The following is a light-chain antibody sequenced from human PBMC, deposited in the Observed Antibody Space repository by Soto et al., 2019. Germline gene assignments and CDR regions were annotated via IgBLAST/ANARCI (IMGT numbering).Light chain of an antibody. CDR3: LQDYHFPHT. J-gene: IGKJ4*02. CDR2: AAS. CDR1: QGIRND. Sequence: AIQMTQSPSSLSASVGDRVTITCRASQGIRNDLSWYQHKPGKAPKLLIYAASSLQSGVPSRFSGSGSVTDFTLTISSLQPEDFATYDCLQDYHFPHTFGGGTK. V-gene: IGKV1-6*01.